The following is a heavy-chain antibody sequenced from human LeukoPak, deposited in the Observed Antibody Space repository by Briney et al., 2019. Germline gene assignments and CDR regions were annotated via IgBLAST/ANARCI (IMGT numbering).Heavy chain of an antibody. Sequence: PGGSLRLSCAASGFTFSSNSMNWVRQAPGKGLEWVSSISSSSSYIYYADSVKGRFTISRDNAKNSLYLQMNSLRAEDTAVYYCARDRSGSYPEGWFDPWGQGTQVTVSS. J-gene: IGHJ5*02. CDR1: GFTFSSNS. CDR3: ARDRSGSYPEGWFDP. V-gene: IGHV3-21*01. D-gene: IGHD1-26*01. CDR2: ISSSSSYI.